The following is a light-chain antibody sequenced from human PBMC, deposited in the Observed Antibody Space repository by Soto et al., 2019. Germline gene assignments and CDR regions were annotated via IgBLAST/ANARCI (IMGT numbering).Light chain of an antibody. CDR1: QAISTY. Sequence: DIQMTQAPSSLSAAGGDRVTITCRARQAISTYLACYQQQPGTAPNLLIYAASSLQSGVPCRFSGSGFGRDFTLTISTLQPDDVATYFCQKYNSAPCTFGQGT. V-gene: IGKV1-27*01. CDR3: QKYNSAPCT. J-gene: IGKJ1*01. CDR2: AAS.